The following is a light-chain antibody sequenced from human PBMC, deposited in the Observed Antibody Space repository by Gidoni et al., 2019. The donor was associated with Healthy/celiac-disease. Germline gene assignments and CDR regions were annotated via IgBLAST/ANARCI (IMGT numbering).Light chain of an antibody. J-gene: IGKJ1*01. V-gene: IGKV1D-8*01. CDR2: SAS. Sequence: VVWMTQSPSLRSASNGDSVTISCRMSQGISSYLAWYQQKQVKAPELLIYSASTWQSGVPSRFIGSGSGTDFTLTISCLQSEAFAAYYCQQYYSFPPTFGQGTKVEIK. CDR1: QGISSY. CDR3: QQYYSFPPT.